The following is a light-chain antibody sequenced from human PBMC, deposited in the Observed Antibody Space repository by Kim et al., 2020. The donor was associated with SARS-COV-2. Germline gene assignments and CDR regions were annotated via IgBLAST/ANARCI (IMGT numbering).Light chain of an antibody. Sequence: GSYNYVSWYQQHPGKAPKLIIYDVTKRPSGVPDRFSGSKSGNTASLTISGLQAEDEADYYCCSYAGSVVFGGGTQLTVL. CDR1: GSYNY. CDR2: DVT. V-gene: IGLV2-11*01. J-gene: IGLJ2*01. CDR3: CSYAGSVV.